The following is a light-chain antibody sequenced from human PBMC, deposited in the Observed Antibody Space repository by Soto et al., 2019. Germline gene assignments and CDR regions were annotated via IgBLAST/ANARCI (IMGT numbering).Light chain of an antibody. V-gene: IGKV2-30*02. CDR3: VQGTHWPRT. CDR1: QSLVHSNGNTY. Sequence: DVVMTQSPLSLPVTLGQPASISCRSSQSLVHSNGNTYLNWFQQRPGQSPRRLPYKVSIRDSGVPERFRGSGSGTDFTLKISRVEADDRGSYYCVQGTHWPRTFGQGTKVEIK. J-gene: IGKJ1*01. CDR2: KVS.